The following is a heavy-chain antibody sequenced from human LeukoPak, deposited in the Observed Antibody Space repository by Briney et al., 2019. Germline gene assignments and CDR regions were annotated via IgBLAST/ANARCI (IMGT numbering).Heavy chain of an antibody. Sequence: ASVKGSSKASGDTFSRDGSSWVRPAPGGEAGWVGWITTYNGNTNYAQKLQGRVTMTTDTSTSTAYVELRSLRSDDTAVYYCARFLERGYDSSGYTNWFDPWGQGTLVTVSS. CDR3: ARFLERGYDSSGYTNWFDP. D-gene: IGHD3-22*01. J-gene: IGHJ5*02. CDR2: ITTYNGNT. CDR1: GDTFSRDG. V-gene: IGHV1-18*01.